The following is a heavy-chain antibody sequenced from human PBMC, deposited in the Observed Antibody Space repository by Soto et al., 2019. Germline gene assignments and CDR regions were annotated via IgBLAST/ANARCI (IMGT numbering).Heavy chain of an antibody. CDR2: MYHSGST. CDR3: ARRYGTLFDY. J-gene: IGHJ4*02. CDR1: GGYIISGGCS. Sequence: SETKSVTCAVAGGYIISGGCSWSWNRQPPGKGLEWIGYMYHSGSTYYNPSLKSRVTISVDRSKNQFSLKLSSVTAADTAVYYCARRYGTLFDYWGQGTLVTVSS. V-gene: IGHV4-30-2*01. D-gene: IGHD4-17*01.